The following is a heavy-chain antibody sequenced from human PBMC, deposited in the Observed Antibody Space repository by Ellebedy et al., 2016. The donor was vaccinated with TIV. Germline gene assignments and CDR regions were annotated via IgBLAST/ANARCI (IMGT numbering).Heavy chain of an antibody. J-gene: IGHJ4*01. CDR3: VKEGGNGDHPTTFDC. D-gene: IGHD4-17*01. CDR2: ISNSRSTI. Sequence: GESLKISCAASGFTFSSSSMNWVRQAPGKGLEWVSYISNSRSTIYYADSVKGRFTISRDNAKNSLYLQMNSLRTEDTALYYCVKEGGNGDHPTTFDCWGHGTLVTVSS. V-gene: IGHV3-48*01. CDR1: GFTFSSSS.